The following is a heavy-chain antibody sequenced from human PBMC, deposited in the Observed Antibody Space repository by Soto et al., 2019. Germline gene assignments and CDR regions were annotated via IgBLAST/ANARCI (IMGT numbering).Heavy chain of an antibody. CDR3: ARGQGIDYIWGSYRLRGWFDH. CDR1: GGSFSGYY. V-gene: IGHV4-34*01. CDR2: INHSGST. Sequence: QVQLQQWGAGLLKPSETLSLTCAVYGGSFSGYYWSWIRQPPGKGLEWIGEINHSGSTNYNPSLKSRVTISVDTTKDQFSLKLSSLTAADTAVYYCARGQGIDYIWGSYRLRGWFDHWGQGTLVTVSS. J-gene: IGHJ5*02. D-gene: IGHD3-16*02.